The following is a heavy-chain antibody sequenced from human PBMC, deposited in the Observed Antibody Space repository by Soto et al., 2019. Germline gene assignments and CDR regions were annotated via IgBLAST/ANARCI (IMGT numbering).Heavy chain of an antibody. Sequence: PGGSLRLSCEGSGFTFSNTWMSWVRQAPGKGLEWIGRIKSKADDETAEYAAPVKGRFTISRDDSKNTLYLQMNSLKAEDTAMYYFITVEVLAGKNDGGYYYYYRDVWGKGPRVTFPS. CDR2: IKSKADDETA. D-gene: IGHD6-13*01. CDR3: ITVEVLAGKNDGGYYYYYRDV. J-gene: IGHJ6*03. V-gene: IGHV3-15*01. CDR1: GFTFSNTW.